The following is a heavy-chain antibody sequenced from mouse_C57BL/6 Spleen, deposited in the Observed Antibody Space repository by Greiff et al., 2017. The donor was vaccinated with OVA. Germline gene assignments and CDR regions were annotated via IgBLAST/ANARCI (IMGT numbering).Heavy chain of an antibody. CDR1: GFNIKDDY. J-gene: IGHJ2*01. CDR2: IDPENGDT. D-gene: IGHD2-10*01. V-gene: IGHV14-4*01. Sequence: EVQLQQSGAELVRPGASVKLSCTASGFNIKDDYMHWVKQRPEQGLEWIGWIDPENGDTEYASKFTGKATIPADKSSNTAYLQLSSLTSEDTAVYYCTAYWVFDYWGQGTTLTVSS. CDR3: TAYWVFDY.